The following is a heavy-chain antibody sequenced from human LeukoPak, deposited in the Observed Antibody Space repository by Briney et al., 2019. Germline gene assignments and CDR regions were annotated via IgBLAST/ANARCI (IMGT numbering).Heavy chain of an antibody. J-gene: IGHJ4*02. CDR3: TGGSYYRYFDY. D-gene: IGHD1-26*01. CDR2: IYYSGST. Sequence: SQTLSLTCTVSGGSISSGDYYWSWVRQPPGKGLEWIGYIYYSGSTYYDPSLKSRVTISVDTSKNQFSLKLSSVTAADTAVYYCTGGSYYRYFDYWGQGTLVTVSS. CDR1: GGSISSGDYY. V-gene: IGHV4-30-4*08.